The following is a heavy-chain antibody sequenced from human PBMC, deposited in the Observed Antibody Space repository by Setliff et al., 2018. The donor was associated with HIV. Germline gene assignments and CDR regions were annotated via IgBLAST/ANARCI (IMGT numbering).Heavy chain of an antibody. Sequence: GGSLRLSCAASGFTFSSYWMSWVRQAPGKGLEWVANIKQDGSEMYYVDSVKGRFTISRDNAKNTHYLQMTSLRPEDTAVYYCGVSGGSSPGYWGPGTLVTVSS. CDR2: IKQDGSEM. V-gene: IGHV3-7*01. J-gene: IGHJ4*02. CDR1: GFTFSSYW. CDR3: GVSGGSSPGY. D-gene: IGHD2-15*01.